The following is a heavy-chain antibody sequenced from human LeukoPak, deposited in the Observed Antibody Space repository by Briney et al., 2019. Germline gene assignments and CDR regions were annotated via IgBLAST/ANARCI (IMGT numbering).Heavy chain of an antibody. Sequence: ASVKVSCAASGYMLARYGMSWVRQAPGQGLEWMGWISAYSGNTNYADNLQGRLTMTTDTSTSTAHMELRSLRSDDTAVYYCVRVAMIRGVVFKNWFDSWGQGSLVTVSS. CDR2: ISAYSGNT. V-gene: IGHV1-18*01. D-gene: IGHD3-10*01. J-gene: IGHJ5*01. CDR1: GYMLARYG. CDR3: VRVAMIRGVVFKNWFDS.